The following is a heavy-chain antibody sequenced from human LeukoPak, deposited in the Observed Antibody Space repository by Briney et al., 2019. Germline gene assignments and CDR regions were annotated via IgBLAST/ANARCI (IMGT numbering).Heavy chain of an antibody. V-gene: IGHV4-39*07. J-gene: IGHJ4*02. Sequence: RPSETLSLTCTVSGGSISSSSYYWGWIRQPPGEGLESIGEIGHSGTTNYDPSLKSRVTISVDTSKNQFSLKLSSVTAADTAVYYCARHGIQLWLGVFDYWGQGTLVTVSS. D-gene: IGHD5-18*01. CDR3: ARHGIQLWLGVFDY. CDR1: GGSISSSSYY. CDR2: IGHSGTT.